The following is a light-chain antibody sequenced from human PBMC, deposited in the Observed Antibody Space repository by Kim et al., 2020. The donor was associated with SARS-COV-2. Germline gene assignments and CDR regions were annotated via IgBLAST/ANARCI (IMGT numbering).Light chain of an antibody. CDR2: GAS. CDR3: QQYGRSSYT. Sequence: SAAKRATLPCRASQGECWTFFAWDQQKPGQAPRVLNYGASSRGTGIPGRFSGSGAWADFTLTIPRLEAEDFAVYYCQQYGRSSYTFGQGTKLE. CDR1: QGECWTF. V-gene: IGKV3-20*01. J-gene: IGKJ2*01.